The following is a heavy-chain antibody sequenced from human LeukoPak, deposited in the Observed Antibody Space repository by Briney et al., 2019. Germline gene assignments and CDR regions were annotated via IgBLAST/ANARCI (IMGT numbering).Heavy chain of an antibody. D-gene: IGHD6-13*01. CDR1: GASISSSNYY. V-gene: IGHV3-53*01. J-gene: IGHJ4*02. CDR2: IYSGGST. CDR3: AREEIYSRDVY. Sequence: PSETLSLTCAVSGASISSSNYYWGWVRQSPGKGLEWVSVIYSGGSTYYADSVKGRFTISRDNSKSTLYLQMNSLRAEDTAVYYCAREEIYSRDVYWGQGTLVTVSS.